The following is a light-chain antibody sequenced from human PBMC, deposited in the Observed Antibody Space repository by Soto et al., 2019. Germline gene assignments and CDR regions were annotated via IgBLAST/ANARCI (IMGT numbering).Light chain of an antibody. J-gene: IGKJ4*01. V-gene: IGKV3D-15*01. CDR1: QSVRSN. CDR3: QQYNNWPQVT. Sequence: EIVMTQSPATLSVSPGERVTLSCRASQSVRSNLAWYRQKPGQAPRLLIYGASTRAAGIPASFSGSGSGTQFTLTISSLRSEDFAVYYCQQYNNWPQVTFGGGTKVEIK. CDR2: GAS.